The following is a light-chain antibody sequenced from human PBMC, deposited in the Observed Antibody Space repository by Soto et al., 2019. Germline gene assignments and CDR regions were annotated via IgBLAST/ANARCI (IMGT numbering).Light chain of an antibody. CDR3: QQRNIWPPVT. Sequence: EIVLTQSPATLSLSPGERATLYCWASPIVTNYLAWYQQKPGQAPRLLIYGAFNRATGIPARFSGSGSGTDFTLTISSLEPEDFAVYYCQQRNIWPPVTFGQGTRLEIK. CDR1: PIVTNY. V-gene: IGKV3-11*01. CDR2: GAF. J-gene: IGKJ5*01.